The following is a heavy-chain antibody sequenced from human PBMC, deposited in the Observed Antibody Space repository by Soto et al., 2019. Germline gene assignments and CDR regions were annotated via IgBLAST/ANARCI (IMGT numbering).Heavy chain of an antibody. CDR2: IIPIFGTA. CDR1: GGTFSSYA. V-gene: IGHV1-69*01. CDR3: AREKTYYDILTGYRRLYYFDY. Sequence: QVQLVQSGAEVKKPGSSVKVSCKASGGTFSSYAISWVRQAPGQGLEWMGGIIPIFGTANYAQKFQGRVTITADESTSTAYMELSSLRSEDTDVYYCAREKTYYDILTGYRRLYYFDYWGQGTLVTVSS. D-gene: IGHD3-9*01. J-gene: IGHJ4*02.